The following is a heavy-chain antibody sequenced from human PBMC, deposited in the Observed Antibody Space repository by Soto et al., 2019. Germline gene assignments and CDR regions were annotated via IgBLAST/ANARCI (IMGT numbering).Heavy chain of an antibody. Sequence: GGSLRLSCSASGFTFSNFAMHWVRLAPGKGLEYVAVIDDTGINTYYADSVKGRFTISRDNSKNTLYLRMSSVRVEDTAVYYCASDLLTARSYWGQGT. CDR1: GFTFSNFA. J-gene: IGHJ4*02. CDR2: IDDTGINT. V-gene: IGHV3-64D*08. D-gene: IGHD3-9*01. CDR3: ASDLLTARSY.